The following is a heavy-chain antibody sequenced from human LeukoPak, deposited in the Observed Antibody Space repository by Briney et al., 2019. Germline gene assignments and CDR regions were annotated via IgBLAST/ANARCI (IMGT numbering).Heavy chain of an antibody. J-gene: IGHJ4*02. CDR2: IKQDGSEK. CDR1: GFTFSSYW. D-gene: IGHD4-11*01. CDR3: ARVYPKVDYRTHFAFDY. Sequence: PGGSLRLSCAASGFTFSSYWMSWVRQAPGKGLEWVANIKQDGSEKYYVDSVKGRFTISRDNAKNSLYLQMNSLRAEDTAVYYCARVYPKVDYRTHFAFDYWGQGTLVTVSS. V-gene: IGHV3-7*01.